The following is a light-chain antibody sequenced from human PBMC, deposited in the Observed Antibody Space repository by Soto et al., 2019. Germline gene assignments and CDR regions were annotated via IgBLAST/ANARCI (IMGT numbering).Light chain of an antibody. J-gene: IGLJ1*01. CDR2: NNN. Sequence: QSVMTQPPSVSAAPGQKVTISCSGSSSNIGGNSVSWYQQLPGAAPKLLIYNNNQRPSGVPDRFSGSKSGASGFLAISGLQSGDAADYYCAAWDDSLNGYVFGSGTKLTVL. CDR1: SSNIGGNS. V-gene: IGLV1-44*01. CDR3: AAWDDSLNGYV.